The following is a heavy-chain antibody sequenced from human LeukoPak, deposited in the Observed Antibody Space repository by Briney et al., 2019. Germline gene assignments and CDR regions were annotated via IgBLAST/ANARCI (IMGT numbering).Heavy chain of an antibody. CDR1: GGSLNGYY. D-gene: IGHD4-17*01. CDR3: ARHVYGEGMVV. V-gene: IGHV4-59*08. CDR2: IHSSEGT. Sequence: SETLSLTCTVSGGSLNGYYWGWIRQPPGKALECIGYIHSSEGTAHNASLKSRLTISLDTTKNQFSLTLSSVTDADTAVYYCARHVYGEGMVVWGKGTTVTVSS. J-gene: IGHJ6*04.